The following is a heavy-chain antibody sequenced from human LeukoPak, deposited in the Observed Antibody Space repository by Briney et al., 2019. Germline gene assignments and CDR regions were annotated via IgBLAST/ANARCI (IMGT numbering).Heavy chain of an antibody. CDR3: ARPGENSGYMWFY. Sequence: PSETLSLTCTVSGDSITTPYYWGWIRQSPGKGLEWIGSIFHSGNTYYNPSLKSRLTISIDTSKNQFSLRLNSVTAADTAVYYCARPGENSGYMWFYWGQGTLVTVSS. J-gene: IGHJ4*02. D-gene: IGHD3-22*01. CDR1: GDSITTPYY. CDR2: IFHSGNT. V-gene: IGHV4-38-2*02.